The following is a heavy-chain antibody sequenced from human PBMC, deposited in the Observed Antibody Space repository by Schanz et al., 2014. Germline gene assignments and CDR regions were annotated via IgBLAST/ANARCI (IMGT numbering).Heavy chain of an antibody. CDR3: AGAVATIRADSFDI. CDR1: GFTFSDYY. CDR2: ISNSGTYT. D-gene: IGHD5-12*01. J-gene: IGHJ3*02. Sequence: VQLLESGGGLVQPGGSLRLSCAASGFTFSDYYMSWIRQAPGKGLEWVSYISNSGTYTKYADSVKGRFVISRDNARSSLYLQMNSLRAEDTAVYYCAGAVATIRADSFDIWGQGTMVAVSS. V-gene: IGHV3-11*03.